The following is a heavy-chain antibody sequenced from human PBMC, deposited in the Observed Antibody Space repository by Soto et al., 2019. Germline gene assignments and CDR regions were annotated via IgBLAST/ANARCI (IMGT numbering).Heavy chain of an antibody. Sequence: GGSLRLPCGASGFTFSSYSRSWVRQAPGKGLEWVSAISGSGGSTYYADSVKGRFTLFRDNSTNTLYLQMGRLRAADTAVYDCAKVPLGRTGYYGMDVWGRGTTVTVS. CDR1: GFTFSSYS. V-gene: IGHV3-23*01. D-gene: IGHD7-27*01. CDR3: AKVPLGRTGYYGMDV. J-gene: IGHJ6*02. CDR2: ISGSGGST.